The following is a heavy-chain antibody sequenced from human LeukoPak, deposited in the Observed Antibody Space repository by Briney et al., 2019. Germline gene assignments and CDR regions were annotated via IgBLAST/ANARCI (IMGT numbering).Heavy chain of an antibody. CDR1: GGSISSGNFY. CDR2: IFYLGST. J-gene: IGHJ5*02. V-gene: IGHV4-30-4*01. CDR3: ARKYPDHWFDP. Sequence: PSETLSLTCTVSGGSISSGNFYWSWIRQPPGKGLEWIGYIFYLGSTYYNLSLKSRVTMSVDTSKNQFSLISRSVTAADTAVYYCARKYPDHWFDPWGQGTLVTVSS. D-gene: IGHD6-6*01.